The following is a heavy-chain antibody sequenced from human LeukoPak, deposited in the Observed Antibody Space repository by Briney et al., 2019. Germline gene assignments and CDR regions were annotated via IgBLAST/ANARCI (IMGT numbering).Heavy chain of an antibody. D-gene: IGHD2-15*01. Sequence: PSETLSLTCTVSGGSISSYYWSWIRQPPGKGLEWIGYIYYSGSTNYNPSLKSRVTISVDTSKNQFSLKLSSVTAADTAVYYCARAGGWSGRFDPWGQGTLVTVSS. J-gene: IGHJ5*02. V-gene: IGHV4-59*08. CDR2: IYYSGST. CDR1: GGSISSYY. CDR3: ARAGGWSGRFDP.